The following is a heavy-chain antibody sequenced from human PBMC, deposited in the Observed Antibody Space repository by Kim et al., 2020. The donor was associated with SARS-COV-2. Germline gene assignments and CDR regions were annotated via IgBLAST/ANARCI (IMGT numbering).Heavy chain of an antibody. D-gene: IGHD3-16*02. Sequence: GESLKISCKGSGYSFTSYWISWVRQMPGKGLEWMGRIDPSDSYTNYSPSFQGHVTISADKSISTAYLQWSSLKASDTAMYYCAILRLGELSLYRIVGMDVWGQGTTVTVSS. V-gene: IGHV5-10-1*01. CDR3: AILRLGELSLYRIVGMDV. CDR1: GYSFTSYW. J-gene: IGHJ6*02. CDR2: IDPSDSYT.